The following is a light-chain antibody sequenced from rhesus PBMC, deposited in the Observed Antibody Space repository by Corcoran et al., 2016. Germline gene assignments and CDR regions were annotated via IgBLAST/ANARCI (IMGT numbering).Light chain of an antibody. V-gene: IGKV3-10*01. CDR3: YQHSSGYRT. Sequence: QVILTQSPATLSLSPGERVTLSCRASQSVSSYLAWYQQKPGQAPRLLIYGASSRATGIPDRFSGSGSGTDCTLTISSLEPEDVGVYHCYQHSSGYRTFGQGTKVEIK. J-gene: IGKJ1*01. CDR2: GAS. CDR1: QSVSSY.